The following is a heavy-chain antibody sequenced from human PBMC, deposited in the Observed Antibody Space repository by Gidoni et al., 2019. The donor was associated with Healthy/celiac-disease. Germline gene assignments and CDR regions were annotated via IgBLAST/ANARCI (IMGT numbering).Heavy chain of an antibody. V-gene: IGHV4-39*01. CDR2: IYYSGST. J-gene: IGHJ4*02. Sequence: GCSLSSSSYYWGWIRQPPGKGLEWIGSIYYSGSTYYNPSLKSRVTISVDTSKNQFSLKLSSVTAADTAVYYCARRRIAARPFDYWGQGTLVTVSS. CDR1: GCSLSSSSYY. D-gene: IGHD6-6*01. CDR3: ARRRIAARPFDY.